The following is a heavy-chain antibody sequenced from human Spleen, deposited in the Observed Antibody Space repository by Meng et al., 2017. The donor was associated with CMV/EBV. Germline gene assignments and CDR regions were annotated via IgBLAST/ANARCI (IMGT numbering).Heavy chain of an antibody. Sequence: VDGGSFSGYYWSWIRQPPGKGLEWIGEINHSGSTNYNPSLKSRVTISVDTSKNQFSLKLSSVTAADTAVYYCARGLHADILTGYWVDWGQGTLVTVSS. J-gene: IGHJ4*02. CDR2: INHSGST. D-gene: IGHD3-9*01. CDR3: ARGLHADILTGYWVD. V-gene: IGHV4-34*01. CDR1: GGSFSGYY.